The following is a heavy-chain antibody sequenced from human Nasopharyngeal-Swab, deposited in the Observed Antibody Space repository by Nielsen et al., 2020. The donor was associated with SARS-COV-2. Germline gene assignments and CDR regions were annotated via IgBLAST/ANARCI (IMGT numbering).Heavy chain of an antibody. D-gene: IGHD6-19*01. V-gene: IGHV4-59*01. CDR3: AREERWYSSGWFDY. Sequence: GSLRLSCTVSGGSISNSYWSWIRQPPGKGLEWIGYIYYSGSTNYNPSLKGRVTISVDTSKNKFSLKLSSVTAADTAVYYCAREERWYSSGWFDYWGQGTLVTVSS. CDR2: IYYSGST. J-gene: IGHJ4*02. CDR1: GGSISNSY.